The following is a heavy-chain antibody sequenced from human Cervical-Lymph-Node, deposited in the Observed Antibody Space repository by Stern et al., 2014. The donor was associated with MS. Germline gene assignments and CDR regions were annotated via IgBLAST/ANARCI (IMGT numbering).Heavy chain of an antibody. V-gene: IGHV3-30-3*01. CDR2: ILHDGINE. CDR1: GFNFISYS. D-gene: IGHD3-22*01. CDR3: AREPYNYDGDGYLDH. J-gene: IGHJ4*02. Sequence: VQLVESGGGVVQPGRSLRLSCAASGFNFISYSMYWVRQAPGKGLEWVAVILHDGINEYYAVSVKGRFTISRDNSKNPVSLQMNSLRVEDTAVYYCAREPYNYDGDGYLDHWGQGTRVTVSS.